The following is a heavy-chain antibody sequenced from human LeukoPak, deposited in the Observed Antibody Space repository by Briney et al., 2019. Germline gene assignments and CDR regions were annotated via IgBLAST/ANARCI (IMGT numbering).Heavy chain of an antibody. CDR1: GFTFSSYA. V-gene: IGHV3-23*01. D-gene: IGHD3-22*01. Sequence: GGSLRLSCAASGFTFSSYAMSWVRQAPGKGLQWVSAISGSGGNTYYADSVKGRFTISRDNSKNTLYLQMNSLRAEDTAVYYCARVMGDSSGYYQIGFDYWGQGTLVTVSS. CDR2: ISGSGGNT. CDR3: ARVMGDSSGYYQIGFDY. J-gene: IGHJ4*02.